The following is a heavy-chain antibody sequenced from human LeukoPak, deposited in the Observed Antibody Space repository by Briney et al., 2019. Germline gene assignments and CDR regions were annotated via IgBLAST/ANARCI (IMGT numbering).Heavy chain of an antibody. D-gene: IGHD3-22*01. CDR3: ARGSYYYDSSGFDAFDI. Sequence: ASVKVSCKASGYTFTSYDINWVRQATGQGLEWMGWMNPNSGNTGYAQKFQGRVTITRNTSISTAYMELSSLRSEDTAVYYCARGSYYYDSSGFDAFDIWGQGTMVTVSS. V-gene: IGHV1-8*03. CDR2: MNPNSGNT. J-gene: IGHJ3*02. CDR1: GYTFTSYD.